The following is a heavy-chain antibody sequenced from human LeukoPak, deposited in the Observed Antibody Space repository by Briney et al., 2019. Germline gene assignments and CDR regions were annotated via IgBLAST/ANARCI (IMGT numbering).Heavy chain of an antibody. J-gene: IGHJ6*03. CDR1: GYSISSGYY. V-gene: IGHV4-38-2*02. CDR3: ARETCSGGSCSYYYYYYMDV. D-gene: IGHD2-15*01. Sequence: SETLSLTCTVSGYSISSGYYWGWIRQPPGKGLEWIGSIYHSGSTYYNPSLKSRVTISVDTSKNQFSLKLSSVTAADTAVYYCARETCSGGSCSYYYYYYMDVWGKGTTVTISS. CDR2: IYHSGST.